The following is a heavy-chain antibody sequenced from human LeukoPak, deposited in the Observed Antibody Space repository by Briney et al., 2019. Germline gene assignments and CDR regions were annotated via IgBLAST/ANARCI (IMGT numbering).Heavy chain of an antibody. V-gene: IGHV4-59*08. D-gene: IGHD2-21*02. J-gene: IGHJ3*02. Sequence: PSETLSLTCTVSVGSISYYYWSWIRQPPGKGREWSGYVYYSGSTSYNPSLKSPVNISLDSSKHQFYLQLDSVTAADTAVYYCARHASCGGACFGGAFEIWGQGTMVTVSS. CDR2: VYYSGST. CDR3: ARHASCGGACFGGAFEI. CDR1: VGSISYYY.